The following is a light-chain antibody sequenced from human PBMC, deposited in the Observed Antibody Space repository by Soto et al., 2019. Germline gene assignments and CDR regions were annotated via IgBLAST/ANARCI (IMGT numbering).Light chain of an antibody. CDR3: SSHAGSTFYV. J-gene: IGLJ1*01. V-gene: IGLV2-8*01. CDR2: EVS. CDR1: RSDVGAYNF. Sequence: QSVLTQPPSASGSPGQSVTISCAGTRSDVGAYNFVSWYQQHPGKAPKLMIYEVSKRPSGVPDRFSASKSYNTASLTVSGLQTEDEADYYCSSHAGSTFYVFGTATKLTVL.